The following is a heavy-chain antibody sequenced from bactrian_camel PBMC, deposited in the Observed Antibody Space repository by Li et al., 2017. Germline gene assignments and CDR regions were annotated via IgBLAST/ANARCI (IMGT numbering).Heavy chain of an antibody. V-gene: IGHV3-2*01. J-gene: IGHJ7*01. Sequence: VQLVESGGGLVQPGGSLRLSCAASGFTFSSFVMSWVRQAPGKGLEWVSRIYSGGSSTAYADSVKGRFTISRDLSKNTIYLQMDNLKPEDTATYYCAAARAWDDWVGGLMDSWGTGTQVTVS. D-gene: IGHD1*01. CDR1: GFTFSSFV. CDR2: IYSGGSST.